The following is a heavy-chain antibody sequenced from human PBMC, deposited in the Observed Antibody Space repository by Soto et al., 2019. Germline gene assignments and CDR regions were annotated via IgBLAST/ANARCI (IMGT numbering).Heavy chain of an antibody. Sequence: EVQLVESGGGLVKPGGSLSLPCAASGFTFSSYSMNWVRQAPGKGLEWDSSISSSSSYIYYADSVKGRFTISRDNAKNSLYMQMNSLRAEYTAVYYWARVRPERNSSGCYSFFDYWGQGTLVTVSS. CDR1: GFTFSSYS. CDR2: ISSSSSYI. CDR3: ARVRPERNSSGCYSFFDY. V-gene: IGHV3-21*01. J-gene: IGHJ4*02. D-gene: IGHD6-19*01.